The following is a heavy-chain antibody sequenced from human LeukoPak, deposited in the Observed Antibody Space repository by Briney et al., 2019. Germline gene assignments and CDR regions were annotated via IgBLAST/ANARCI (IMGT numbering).Heavy chain of an antibody. J-gene: IGHJ3*02. Sequence: ASVKVSCKVSGYTLTELSMHWVRQAPGKGLEWMGGFDPEDGESIYAQKFQGRVTMTEDTSTDTAYMELSSLRSEDTAVYYCATSSSLVVPAAIASDAFDIWGQGTMVSVSS. CDR2: FDPEDGES. D-gene: IGHD2-2*01. V-gene: IGHV1-24*01. CDR1: GYTLTELS. CDR3: ATSSSLVVPAAIASDAFDI.